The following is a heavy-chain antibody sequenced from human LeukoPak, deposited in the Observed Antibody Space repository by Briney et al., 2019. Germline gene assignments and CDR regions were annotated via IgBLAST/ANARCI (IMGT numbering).Heavy chain of an antibody. CDR1: GGSLTTSNYY. V-gene: IGHV4-39*01. CDR3: ARQRISQFDY. J-gene: IGHJ4*02. CDR2: IYYSGNT. D-gene: IGHD3-3*02. Sequence: SETLSLTCTVSGGSLTTSNYYWGWIRQPPGKGLEWIGNIYYSGNTSYNPSLKSRVTIFVDTSKSQFSLKLSSVTAADTAVYYCARQRISQFDYWGQGTLVTVSS.